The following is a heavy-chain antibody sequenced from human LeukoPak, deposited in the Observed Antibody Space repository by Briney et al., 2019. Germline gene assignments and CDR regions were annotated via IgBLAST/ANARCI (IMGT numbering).Heavy chain of an antibody. D-gene: IGHD6-25*01. CDR2: IYYSGST. CDR3: ARHSYGYIRLYYFDY. CDR1: GGSISSYY. V-gene: IGHV4-59*08. J-gene: IGHJ4*02. Sequence: SETLSLTCTVSGGSISSYYWSWIRQPPGKGLEWIGYIYYSGSTNYNPSLKSRVTISVDTSKNQFSLKLSSVTAADTAVYYCARHSYGYIRLYYFDYWGQGTLVTVSS.